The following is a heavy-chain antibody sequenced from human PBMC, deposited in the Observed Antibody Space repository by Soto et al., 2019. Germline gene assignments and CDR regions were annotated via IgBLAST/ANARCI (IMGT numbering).Heavy chain of an antibody. J-gene: IGHJ5*02. D-gene: IGHD1-1*01. Sequence: LSFTCYVSGGSITSYHWCWIRQFPGKGLEWIAYTADTGNTNYNPSLKSRIPKAMETSKNLVSHKLSSVTAADTDVYDCARVMHAGFTHDFDPWGQVTLVTVSS. CDR3: ARVMHAGFTHDFDP. V-gene: IGHV4-59*01. CDR2: TADTGNT. CDR1: GGSITSYH.